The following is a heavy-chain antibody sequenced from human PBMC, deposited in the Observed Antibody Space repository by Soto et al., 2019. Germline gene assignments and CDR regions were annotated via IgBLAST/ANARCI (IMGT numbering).Heavy chain of an antibody. Sequence: ASVKVSCKASGYTFTSYAMHWVRQAPGQRLEWMGWISAGNGNTKYSQKFQGRVTITRDTSASTAYMELSSLRSEDTAVYYCARDLQASGSYSYYFDYWGQGTLVTVSS. V-gene: IGHV1-3*01. D-gene: IGHD1-26*01. CDR1: GYTFTSYA. CDR3: ARDLQASGSYSYYFDY. J-gene: IGHJ4*02. CDR2: ISAGNGNT.